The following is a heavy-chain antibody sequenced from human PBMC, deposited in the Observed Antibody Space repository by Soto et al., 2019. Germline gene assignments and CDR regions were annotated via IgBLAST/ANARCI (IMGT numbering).Heavy chain of an antibody. J-gene: IGHJ2*01. Sequence: QVQLQDSGPGLVKPSQTLSLTCTVSGASISSGGYYWNWIRQHPGKGLEWIGYIYYSGSTYYNPSLKSRVTISVDTSKNAFSLKLSSVTAADTAVYYCARDGRGRGIAVAGRFWYFDLWGRGTLVTVSS. D-gene: IGHD6-19*01. CDR2: IYYSGST. CDR3: ARDGRGRGIAVAGRFWYFDL. V-gene: IGHV4-31*03. CDR1: GASISSGGYY.